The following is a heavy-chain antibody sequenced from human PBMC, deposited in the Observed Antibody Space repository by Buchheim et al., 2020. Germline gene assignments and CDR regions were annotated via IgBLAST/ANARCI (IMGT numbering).Heavy chain of an antibody. J-gene: IGHJ4*02. D-gene: IGHD1-14*01. CDR1: GFSFNNFG. Sequence: EVQLVESGGGLVQPGGSLRLSCAASGFSFNNFGMNWVRQAPGKGLEWVAYIASNTVTTYYADSVKGRFIISRDNPKNSVYLQMNSLRAEDTAVYYCARSTPEIPVVSAFDYWGQGTL. CDR2: IASNTVTT. V-gene: IGHV3-48*04. CDR3: ARSTPEIPVVSAFDY.